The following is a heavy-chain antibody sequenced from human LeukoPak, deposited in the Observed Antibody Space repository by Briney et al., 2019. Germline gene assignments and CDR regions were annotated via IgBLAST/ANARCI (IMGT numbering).Heavy chain of an antibody. Sequence: GGSLRLSCAASGFTFSSYAMHWVRQAPGKGLEWVALISYDGSTRDYADSVKGRFTISRDNARNTLYLQMNSLRAEDTAVYYCARALFQVPYYFDFWGQGTLVTVSS. CDR3: ARALFQVPYYFDF. D-gene: IGHD2-2*01. CDR2: ISYDGSTR. CDR1: GFTFSSYA. V-gene: IGHV3-30*04. J-gene: IGHJ4*02.